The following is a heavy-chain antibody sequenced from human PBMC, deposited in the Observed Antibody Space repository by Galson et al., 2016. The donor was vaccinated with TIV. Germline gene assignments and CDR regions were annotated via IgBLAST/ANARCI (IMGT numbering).Heavy chain of an antibody. V-gene: IGHV3-11*05. Sequence: SLRLSCAASGFLFTEYYMSWIRQAPGKGLEWVSYISSSSSFRNYADSVKGRFTISRDNAKVYLQMNSLRVEDTAVYYCARDYGEVRGDNWYLDLWGRGTLVTVSS. CDR2: ISSSSSFR. J-gene: IGHJ2*01. CDR1: GFLFTEYY. D-gene: IGHD3-10*01. CDR3: ARDYGEVRGDNWYLDL.